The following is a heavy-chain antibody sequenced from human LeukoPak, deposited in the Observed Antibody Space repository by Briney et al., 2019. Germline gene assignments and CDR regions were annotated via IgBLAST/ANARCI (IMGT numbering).Heavy chain of an antibody. D-gene: IGHD7-27*01. CDR1: GYIFTNYW. CDR3: ARRDPRLGAFDI. Sequence: GESLKIPCKGSGYIFTNYWIAWVRQMPGKGLEWMGIIYPGDSDTRYSPSFQGQVTIPADKSTTTAYLQGSSVKASDTAMYYCARRDPRLGAFDIWGRGTMVTVSS. CDR2: IYPGDSDT. V-gene: IGHV5-51*01. J-gene: IGHJ3*02.